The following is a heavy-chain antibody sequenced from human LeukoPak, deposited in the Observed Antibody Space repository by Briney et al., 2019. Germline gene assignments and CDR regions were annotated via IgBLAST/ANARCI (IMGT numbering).Heavy chain of an antibody. CDR1: GFTFSSYA. J-gene: IGHJ6*03. CDR3: AKGSRPTYYYYYMDV. CDR2: ISGSGGST. Sequence: GGSLRLSCAASGFTFSSYAMSWVRQAPGKGLEWVSAISGSGGSTYYADSVKGRFTISRDNSKNTLYLQMNSLRAEDTAVYYCAKGSRPTYYYYYMDVWGKGTTVTVSS. V-gene: IGHV3-23*01.